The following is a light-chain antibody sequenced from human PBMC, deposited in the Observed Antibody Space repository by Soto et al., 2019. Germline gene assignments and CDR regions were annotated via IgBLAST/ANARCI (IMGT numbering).Light chain of an antibody. CDR1: SSDVGGYNY. CDR2: DVS. V-gene: IGLV2-14*01. CDR3: SSYTRSSTLMV. Sequence: QSALTQPASVSGSPGQSITISCTGTSSDVGGYNYVSWYQQHPGKAPKLMIYDVSNRPSGVSNRFSGSKSGNTASLTISGLQAVDEADYYSSSYTRSSTLMVFGGGTKLTVL. J-gene: IGLJ2*01.